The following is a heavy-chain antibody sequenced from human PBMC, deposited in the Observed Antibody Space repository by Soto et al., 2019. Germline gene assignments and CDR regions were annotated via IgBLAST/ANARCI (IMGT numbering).Heavy chain of an antibody. Sequence: PGESLKISCKGSGYSFTSYWIGSVRQMTGKGLEWMGIIYPGDSDTRYSPFFQGQVTISADKTISTAYLQWRSLKASDTAMYYCERHAQTYYYGSGIILGVNDYWGEGTLGIFSS. CDR1: GYSFTSYW. CDR2: IYPGDSDT. J-gene: IGHJ4*02. CDR3: ERHAQTYYYGSGIILGVNDY. V-gene: IGHV5-51*01. D-gene: IGHD3-10*01.